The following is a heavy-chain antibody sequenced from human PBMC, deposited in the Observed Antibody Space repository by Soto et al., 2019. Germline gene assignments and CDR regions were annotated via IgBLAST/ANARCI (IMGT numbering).Heavy chain of an antibody. CDR3: ARLPLVVIDLGYLAL. Sequence: SETLSLTCTVSGDSISSSYYWGWVRQPPGKGLECIGAVYYTGFTYYNPSLKSRLTISLDTSKNQFSLRLSSVTAADTAIYYCARLPLVVIDLGYLALWGPRTLVLVSS. CDR2: VYYTGFT. V-gene: IGHV4-39*01. D-gene: IGHD2-21*01. J-gene: IGHJ1*01. CDR1: GDSISSSYY.